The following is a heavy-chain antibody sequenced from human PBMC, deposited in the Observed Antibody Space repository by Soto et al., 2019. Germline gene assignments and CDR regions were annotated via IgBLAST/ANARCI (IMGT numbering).Heavy chain of an antibody. CDR2: ISGSGGDT. Sequence: GGSLRLSCAASGFTFSSYAMSWVRQAPGKGLEWVSAISGSGGDTYYADSVQGRFTISRDNSKNTLYLQMSSLRAEDTAVYHCARGDYFDRRFDYWGQGAQVTV. CDR1: GFTFSSYA. CDR3: ARGDYFDRRFDY. J-gene: IGHJ4*02. D-gene: IGHD3-22*01. V-gene: IGHV3-23*01.